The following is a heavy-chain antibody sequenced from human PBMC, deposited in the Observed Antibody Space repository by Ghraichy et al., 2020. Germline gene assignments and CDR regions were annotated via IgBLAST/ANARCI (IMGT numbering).Heavy chain of an antibody. Sequence: SETLSLTCTVSGGSISSSSYYWGWIRQPPGKGLKWIGSIYYSGSTYYNPSLKSRVTISVDTSKNQFSLKLSSVTAADTAVYYCARLPADYYDSSGYFDYWGQGTLVNVSS. V-gene: IGHV4-39*01. CDR2: IYYSGST. CDR1: GGSISSSSYY. D-gene: IGHD3-22*01. J-gene: IGHJ4*02. CDR3: ARLPADYYDSSGYFDY.